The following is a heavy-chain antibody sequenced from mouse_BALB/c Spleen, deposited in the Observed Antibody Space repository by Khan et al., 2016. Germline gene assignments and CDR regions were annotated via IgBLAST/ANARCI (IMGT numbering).Heavy chain of an antibody. CDR3: ARGLRGIAY. D-gene: IGHD1-1*01. V-gene: IGHV1-87*01. CDR1: GYTFTTYW. CDR2: IYPGDGDS. J-gene: IGHJ3*01. Sequence: QVQLQQSGAELARPGASVKLSCKASGYTFTTYWMQWVKQRPGQDLEWIGAIYPGDGDSRYNQKFKGKATLTADESSNTAYMQLSSLASEDSAVYYWARGLRGIAYWGQGTLVTVS.